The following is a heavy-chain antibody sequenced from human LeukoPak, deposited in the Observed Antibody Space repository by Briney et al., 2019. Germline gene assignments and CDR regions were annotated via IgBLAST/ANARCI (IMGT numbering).Heavy chain of an antibody. D-gene: IGHD2-8*01. CDR2: ISSSSSYI. J-gene: IGHJ4*02. Sequence: GGSLRLSCAASGFTFSSYSMNWVRQAPGKGLEWVSSISSSSSYIYYADSVKGRFTISRDNAKNSLYLQMNSLRAEDTAVYYCARLMFLWPPIYFDYWGQGTLVTVSS. CDR1: GFTFSSYS. V-gene: IGHV3-21*01. CDR3: ARLMFLWPPIYFDY.